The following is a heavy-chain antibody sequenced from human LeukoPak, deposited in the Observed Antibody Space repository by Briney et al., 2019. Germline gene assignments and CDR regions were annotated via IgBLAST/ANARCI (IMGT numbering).Heavy chain of an antibody. V-gene: IGHV4-39*01. D-gene: IGHD3-22*01. J-gene: IGHJ4*02. CDR3: ARVVHDSSGMRNPYFDY. CDR2: IYYSGST. CDR1: GGSISSGSYY. Sequence: ASETLSLTCTVSGGSISSGSYYWGWIRQPPGKGLEWIGSIYYSGSTYYNPSLKSRVTISVDTSKNQFSLKLSSVTAADTAVYYCARVVHDSSGMRNPYFDYWGQGTLVTVSS.